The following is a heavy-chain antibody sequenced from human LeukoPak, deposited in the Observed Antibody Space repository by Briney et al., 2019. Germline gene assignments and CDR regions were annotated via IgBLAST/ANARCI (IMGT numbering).Heavy chain of an antibody. CDR1: GFTFSGFW. CDR2: INSDGSEG. J-gene: IGHJ3*01. CDR3: ARSSYSSSSSV. D-gene: IGHD6-6*01. V-gene: IGHV3-7*03. Sequence: GGSLRLSCAVSGFTFSGFWMRWSRQAPGKGLEWVASINSDGSEGYYADVVKGRFTISRDNAKNSLYLQINSLRAEDTAVYYCARSSYSSSSSVWGQGTMVTVSS.